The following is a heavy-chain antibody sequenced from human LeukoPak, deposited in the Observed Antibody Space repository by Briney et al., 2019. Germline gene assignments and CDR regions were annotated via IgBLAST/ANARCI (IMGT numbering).Heavy chain of an antibody. CDR1: GYTFTSYG. D-gene: IGHD6-19*01. J-gene: IGHJ4*02. Sequence: GASVKVSCKASGYTFTSYGISWVRQAPGQGLEWMGWINPNSGGTNSAQKFQGSVTMTRDTSISTAYMGLSSLRSDDTAVYYCANMAGGWKYYFDYWGQGTQVTVSS. V-gene: IGHV1-2*02. CDR2: INPNSGGT. CDR3: ANMAGGWKYYFDY.